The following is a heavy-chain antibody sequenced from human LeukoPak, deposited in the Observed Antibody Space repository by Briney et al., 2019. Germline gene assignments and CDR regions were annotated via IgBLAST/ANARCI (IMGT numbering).Heavy chain of an antibody. J-gene: IGHJ3*02. D-gene: IGHD3-22*01. V-gene: IGHV4-39*01. CDR1: GGSISSSSYY. CDR3: ARGVRRGITMIVDDAFDI. CDR2: IYYSGST. Sequence: SETLSLTCTVSGGSISSSSYYWGWIRQPPGKGLEWIGSIYYSGSTYYNPSLKSRVTISVDTSKNQFSLKLSSVTAADTAVYYCARGVRRGITMIVDDAFDIWGQGTMVAVSS.